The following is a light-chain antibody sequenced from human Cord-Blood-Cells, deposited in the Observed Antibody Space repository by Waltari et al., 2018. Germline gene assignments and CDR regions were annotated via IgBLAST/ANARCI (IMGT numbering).Light chain of an antibody. J-gene: IGLJ1*01. CDR2: DVS. CDR3: CSYAGSYTYV. Sequence: QSALTQPRSVSGSPGQSVTISCTRTTSDVGGYNYVSWYQQHPGKAPKLMIYDVSKRPSGVPFRFSGSKSGNTASLTISGLQAEDEADCYCCSYAGSYTYVFGTGTKVTVL. V-gene: IGLV2-11*01. CDR1: TSDVGGYNY.